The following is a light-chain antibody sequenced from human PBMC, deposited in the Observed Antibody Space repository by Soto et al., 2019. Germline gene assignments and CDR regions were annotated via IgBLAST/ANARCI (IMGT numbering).Light chain of an antibody. CDR2: GAS. CDR3: QQFGSAPGFT. V-gene: IGKV3-20*01. J-gene: IGKJ3*01. Sequence: EIVLTQSPGPLSLSPGERATLSCRASQSINNRYLAWYQQKPGQAPRLLIYGASSRATGIPDRFSGSGSGTDFTLTISRLEPEGFVLYYCQQFGSAPGFTFGPGTKVD. CDR1: QSINNRY.